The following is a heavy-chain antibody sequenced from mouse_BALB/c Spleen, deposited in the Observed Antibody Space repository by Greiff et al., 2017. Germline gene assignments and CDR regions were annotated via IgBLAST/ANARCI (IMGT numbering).Heavy chain of an antibody. CDR1: GDSITSGY. J-gene: IGHJ3*01. CDR2: ISYSGST. D-gene: IGHD2-2*01. CDR3: ARCYGYGRDWFAY. V-gene: IGHV3-8*02. Sequence: VQLQQSGPSLVKPSQTLSLTCSVTGDSITSGYWNWIRKFPGSKLEYMGYISYSGSTYYNPSLKSRISITRDTSKNQYYLQLNSVTTEDTATYYCARCYGYGRDWFAYWGQGTLVTVSA.